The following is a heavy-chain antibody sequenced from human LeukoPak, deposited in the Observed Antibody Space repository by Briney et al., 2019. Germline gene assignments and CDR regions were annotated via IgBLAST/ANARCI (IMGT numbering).Heavy chain of an antibody. J-gene: IGHJ4*02. D-gene: IGHD1-1*01. CDR3: ARLPGTTGFDY. V-gene: IGHV3-7*01. Sequence: PGGSLRLSCAASGFPFSSYWMSWVRQAPGKGLEWVANIKQAGSDKYYVDSVKGRFTISRDNAKNSLYLQLNSLRADDTAFYYCARLPGTTGFDYWGQGTLVTVSS. CDR1: GFPFSSYW. CDR2: IKQAGSDK.